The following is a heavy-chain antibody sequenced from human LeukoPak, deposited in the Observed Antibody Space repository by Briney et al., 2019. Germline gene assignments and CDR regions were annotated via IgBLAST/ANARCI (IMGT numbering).Heavy chain of an antibody. CDR2: IWYDGSNK. CDR1: GFTFSSYG. Sequence: GGSLRLSCAASGFTFSSYGMHWVRQAPGKGLEWVAVIWYDGSNKYYADSVKGRFTISRDNSKNTLYLQMNSLRAEDTAVYYCAKERDAFDIWGQGTMVTVSS. CDR3: AKERDAFDI. V-gene: IGHV3-30*02. J-gene: IGHJ3*02.